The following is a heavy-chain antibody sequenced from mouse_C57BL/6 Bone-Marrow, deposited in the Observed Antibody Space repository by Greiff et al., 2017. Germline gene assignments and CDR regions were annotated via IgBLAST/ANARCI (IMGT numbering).Heavy chain of an antibody. Sequence: VKLQQSGPELVKPGASVTLSCKASGYTFTSYDINWVKQRPGQGLGWIGWFYPRDGSTKYNEKFKGKATLTVDTSSSTAYMELHSLTSEDSAVYFCARRGYYYGSSYAMDYWGQGTSVTVSS. CDR1: GYTFTSYD. D-gene: IGHD1-1*01. V-gene: IGHV1-85*01. J-gene: IGHJ4*01. CDR3: ARRGYYYGSSYAMDY. CDR2: FYPRDGST.